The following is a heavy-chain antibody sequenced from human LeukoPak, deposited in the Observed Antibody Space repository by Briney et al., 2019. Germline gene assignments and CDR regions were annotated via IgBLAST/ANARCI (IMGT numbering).Heavy chain of an antibody. CDR2: ISYDGVNI. CDR1: GFTFITSA. J-gene: IGHJ4*02. V-gene: IGHV3-30*04. D-gene: IGHD3-22*01. Sequence: PGRSLRLSCAASGFTFITSAMHWVRQGPGKGMEWVAVISYDGVNIYYADSVKGRFTISRDNSKNMLYLQMHSLRAEDTAVYYCARPITTYYYDSSGPFEYWGQGTLVTVSS. CDR3: ARPITTYYYDSSGPFEY.